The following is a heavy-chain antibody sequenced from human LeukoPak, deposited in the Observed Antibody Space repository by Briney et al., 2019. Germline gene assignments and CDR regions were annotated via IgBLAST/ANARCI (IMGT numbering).Heavy chain of an antibody. CDR3: ARDSVDCSGGSCYHY. J-gene: IGHJ4*02. CDR1: GGTFSSYA. Sequence: AAPVKVSCKASGGTFSSYAISWVRQAPGQGLEWMGRIIPILGIANYAQKFQGRVTITADKSTSTAYMELSSLRSEDTAVYYCARDSVDCSGGSCYHYWGQGTLVTVSS. D-gene: IGHD2-15*01. V-gene: IGHV1-69*04. CDR2: IIPILGIA.